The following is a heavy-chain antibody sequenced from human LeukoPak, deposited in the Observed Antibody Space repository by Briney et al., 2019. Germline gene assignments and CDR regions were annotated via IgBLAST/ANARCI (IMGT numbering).Heavy chain of an antibody. CDR3: AKATYDFWSGYSFDY. V-gene: IGHV3-23*01. Sequence: QAGGSLRLSCAASGFTFSSYAMSWVRQAPGKGLEWVSAISGSDDSTYYADSVKSRFTISRDSSKNTLYLQMNSLRAEDTAVYYCAKATYDFWSGYSFDYWGQGTLVTVSS. J-gene: IGHJ4*02. CDR1: GFTFSSYA. D-gene: IGHD3-3*01. CDR2: ISGSDDST.